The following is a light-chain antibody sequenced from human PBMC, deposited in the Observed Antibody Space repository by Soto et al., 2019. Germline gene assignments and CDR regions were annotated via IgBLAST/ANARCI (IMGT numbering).Light chain of an antibody. V-gene: IGKV2-28*01. CDR3: MQALQTLLT. CDR2: LGS. Sequence: DIVMTQSPLSLPVTPGEPVSISCRSSQSLLHSNGYNYLDWYLQKPGQSPQLLIYLGSNRASGVPDRFSGSGSGTDFTLKISRVEAEDVGVYYCMQALQTLLTFGGGTKVEIK. J-gene: IGKJ4*01. CDR1: QSLLHSNGYNY.